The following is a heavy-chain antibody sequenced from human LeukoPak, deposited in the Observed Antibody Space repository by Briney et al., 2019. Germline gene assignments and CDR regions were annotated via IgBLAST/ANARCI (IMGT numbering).Heavy chain of an antibody. CDR3: AKAASASAAIDY. J-gene: IGHJ4*02. Sequence: PGGSLRLSCAASGFTISSYGMHWVRQAPGKGLEWVAFIRYDGSNKYYADSVKGRFTISRDNSKNTLYLQMNSLRAEDTAVYYCAKAASASAAIDYWGQGTLVTVSS. CDR2: IRYDGSNK. V-gene: IGHV3-30*02. CDR1: GFTISSYG. D-gene: IGHD2-2*01.